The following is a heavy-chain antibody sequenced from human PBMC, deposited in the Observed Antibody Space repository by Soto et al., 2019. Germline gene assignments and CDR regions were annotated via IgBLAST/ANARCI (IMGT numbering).Heavy chain of an antibody. CDR2: ISGSGGST. Sequence: GGSLRLSCAASGFTFSSYAMSWVRQAPGKGLEWVSAISGSGGSTYYADSVKGRFTISRDNSKNTLYLQMNSLRAEDTAVYYCAKVRKRCSGGSCYSNYYYGMDVWGQGTTVTVSS. CDR3: AKVRKRCSGGSCYSNYYYGMDV. D-gene: IGHD2-15*01. J-gene: IGHJ6*02. V-gene: IGHV3-23*01. CDR1: GFTFSSYA.